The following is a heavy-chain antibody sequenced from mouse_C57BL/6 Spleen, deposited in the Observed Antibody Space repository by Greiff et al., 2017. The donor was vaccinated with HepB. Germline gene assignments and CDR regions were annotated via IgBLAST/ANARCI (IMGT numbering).Heavy chain of an antibody. CDR2: IDPSDSYT. D-gene: IGHD1-1*01. Sequence: QVQLQQSGAELVKPGASVKLSCKASGYTFTSYWMQWVKQRPGQGLEWIGEIDPSDSYTNYNQKFKGKATLTVDTSSSTAYMQLSSLTSEDSAVYYCARRTTVVAPFAYWGQGTLVTVSA. CDR1: GYTFTSYW. CDR3: ARRTTVVAPFAY. V-gene: IGHV1-50*01. J-gene: IGHJ3*01.